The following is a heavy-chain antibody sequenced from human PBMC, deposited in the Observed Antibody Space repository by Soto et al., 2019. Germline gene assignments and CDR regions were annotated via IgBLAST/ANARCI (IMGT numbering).Heavy chain of an antibody. CDR2: ISNNGANT. J-gene: IGHJ6*03. CDR3: ARRGYGSRWPNVYMDV. Sequence: PGGSLRLSCAASGFTFSSYAMGWVRQAPGEGLEYVSGISNNGANTDYAKSVKGRFTISRDNSENTLYLQMGSLRAEDMALYYCARRGYGSRWPNVYMDVWGKGTTVTVSS. D-gene: IGHD6-13*01. V-gene: IGHV3-64*01. CDR1: GFTFSSYA.